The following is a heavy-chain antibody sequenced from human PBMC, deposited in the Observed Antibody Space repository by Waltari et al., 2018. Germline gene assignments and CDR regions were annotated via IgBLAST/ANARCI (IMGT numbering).Heavy chain of an antibody. Sequence: QVQLQESGPGLVKPSQTLSLTCTVSGGSISSGDYYCSWIRQPQGKGLEWIGYIYYSGSTYYNPSLKSRVTISVDTSKNQFSLKLSSVTAADTAVYYCAREIYYGSGGGFDAFDIWGQGTMVTVSS. CDR1: GGSISSGDYY. V-gene: IGHV4-30-4*08. CDR2: IYYSGST. CDR3: AREIYYGSGGGFDAFDI. D-gene: IGHD3-10*01. J-gene: IGHJ3*02.